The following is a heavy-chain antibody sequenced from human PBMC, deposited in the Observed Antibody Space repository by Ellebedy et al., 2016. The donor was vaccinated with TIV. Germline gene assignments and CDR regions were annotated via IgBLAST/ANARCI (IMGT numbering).Heavy chain of an antibody. V-gene: IGHV3-23*01. Sequence: GGSLRLSXAASGFPFSSYSLSWVRQAPGKGLEWVSTITGSGDNTYYADSVKGRFTISRDNSKNTLYLQMNSLRAEDTALYYCAKGMRGGADFDYWGQGTLVTVSS. J-gene: IGHJ4*02. CDR2: ITGSGDNT. D-gene: IGHD4/OR15-4a*01. CDR3: AKGMRGGADFDY. CDR1: GFPFSSYS.